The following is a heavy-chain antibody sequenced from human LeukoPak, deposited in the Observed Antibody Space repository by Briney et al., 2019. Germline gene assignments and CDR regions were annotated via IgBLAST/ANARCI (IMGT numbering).Heavy chain of an antibody. D-gene: IGHD4-23*01. CDR1: GLTVSSNY. CDR3: ATAVGC. V-gene: IGHV3-53*01. Sequence: GGSLRLSCEASGLTVSSNYISWVRQAPGKGLKWVSVTYVIGKTYYADSVNGRFPVSSDNTKNTLYLQMNSLRVEDSAVYYCATAVGCWGQGTLVAVSS. J-gene: IGHJ4*02. CDR2: TYVIGKT.